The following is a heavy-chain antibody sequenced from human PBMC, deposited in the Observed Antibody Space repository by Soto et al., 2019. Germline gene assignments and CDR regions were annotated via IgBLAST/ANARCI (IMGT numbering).Heavy chain of an antibody. Sequence: ASVKVSCKASGYTFTNYAVHWVRQAPGQRLEWMGWISAGNGVTKYSQKFQGRVTITSDTSASTAYMELSSLRAEDTAFYYCARDHRWGYQYGDYGDSWGHGTLVTVSS. J-gene: IGHJ5*01. V-gene: IGHV1-3*01. CDR3: ARDHRWGYQYGDYGDS. D-gene: IGHD4-17*01. CDR2: ISAGNGVT. CDR1: GYTFTNYA.